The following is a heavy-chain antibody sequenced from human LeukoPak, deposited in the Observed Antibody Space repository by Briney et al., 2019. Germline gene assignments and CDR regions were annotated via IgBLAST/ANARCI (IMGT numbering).Heavy chain of an antibody. CDR1: GYSFTSYW. Sequence: GESLKISCKGSGYSFTSYWIGWVRQMPGKGLEWMGIICPGDSDTRYSPSFQGQVTISADKSISTAYLQWSSLKASDTAMYYCSRTASPVDTSKNANFDYWGQGTLVTVSS. CDR3: SRTASPVDTSKNANFDY. CDR2: ICPGDSDT. J-gene: IGHJ4*02. D-gene: IGHD5-18*01. V-gene: IGHV5-51*01.